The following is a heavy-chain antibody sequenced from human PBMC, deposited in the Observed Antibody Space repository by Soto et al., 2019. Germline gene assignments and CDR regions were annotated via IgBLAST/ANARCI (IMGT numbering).Heavy chain of an antibody. CDR3: AKDRQFRSYYESAGHYNN. D-gene: IGHD3-10*01. J-gene: IGHJ4*02. CDR1: GFTFKNYD. CDR2: ISGSGAIT. Sequence: EVLLLESGGGLVQPGGSLRLSCVASGFTFKNYDMRWVRQAPGKGLEWVSGISGSGAITYYADSVRGRFTISRDKSKNTLYLQLNSLRAEDTAIYYCAKDRQFRSYYESAGHYNNWGQGTLVTVSS. V-gene: IGHV3-23*01.